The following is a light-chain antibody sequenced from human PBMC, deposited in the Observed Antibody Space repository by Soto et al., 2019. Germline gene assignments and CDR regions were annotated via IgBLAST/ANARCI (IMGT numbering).Light chain of an antibody. V-gene: IGKV1-6*01. CDR3: LQHYNYPPT. J-gene: IGKJ1*01. Sequence: AIKMTQSPSSLSASVGDRVTITCRASQGIRNDLGWYQQKPGKAPKLLIYAASSLQSGVPARFSGSGSGTDFTLTISSLQPEDFAIYYCLQHYNYPPTFGQGTKVEIK. CDR1: QGIRND. CDR2: AAS.